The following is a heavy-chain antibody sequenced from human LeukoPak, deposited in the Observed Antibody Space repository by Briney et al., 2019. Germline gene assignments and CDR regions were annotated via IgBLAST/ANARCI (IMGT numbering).Heavy chain of an antibody. D-gene: IGHD1-26*01. Sequence: GPSLSPSCSAAGFTFSSYGMRSVRQPASKWMEWVTFISYDGSNKYYADSVKGRFTISRDNSKNTLYLQMNSLRAEDTAVYYCARVRELLDDYYYYMDVWGKGTTVTVSS. V-gene: IGHV3-30*04. CDR3: ARVRELLDDYYYYMDV. J-gene: IGHJ6*03. CDR1: GFTFSSYG. CDR2: ISYDGSNK.